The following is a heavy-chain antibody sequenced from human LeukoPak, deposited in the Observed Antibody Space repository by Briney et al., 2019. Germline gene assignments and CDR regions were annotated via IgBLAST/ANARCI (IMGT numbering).Heavy chain of an antibody. V-gene: IGHV7-4-1*02. J-gene: IGHJ4*02. CDR1: GYTFTSYA. Sequence: ASVKVAFKASGYTFTSYAMNWVRQAPGQGVGWMGWINTNTGKPTYSQGFTGGVVFSFDTSVSTAYLVISSVESEDTAVYYCARDAGGGSYYGVPDFDFWGQGTLVTVSS. D-gene: IGHD1-26*01. CDR3: ARDAGGGSYYGVPDFDF. CDR2: INTNTGKP.